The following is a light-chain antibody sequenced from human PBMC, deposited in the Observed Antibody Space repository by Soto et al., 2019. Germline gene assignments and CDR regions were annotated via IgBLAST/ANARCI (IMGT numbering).Light chain of an antibody. CDR3: QQYNSYSYT. V-gene: IGKV1-5*01. CDR1: QSISSW. Sequence: DIQMTQSPSTLSASVGDRVTITCRASQSISSWLAWYQQKPGKAPKLLIYDASSLERGVPSRFSGSGSGTEFTLTLSRLQPDDFATYYCQQYNSYSYTFGQGTKLEIK. J-gene: IGKJ2*01. CDR2: DAS.